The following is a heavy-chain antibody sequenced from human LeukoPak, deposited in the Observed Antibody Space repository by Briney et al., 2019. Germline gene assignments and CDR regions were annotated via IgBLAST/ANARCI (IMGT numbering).Heavy chain of an antibody. J-gene: IGHJ2*01. Sequence: SETLSLTCAVYGGSFSGYYWNWIRQPPGKGLEWIGEINHSGSTNYNPSLKSRVTISIDTSKNQFSLKLRSVTAADTAVYYCVRLGRLGWNFDLWGRGTLVAVSS. CDR3: VRLGRLGWNFDL. V-gene: IGHV4-34*01. CDR2: INHSGST. CDR1: GGSFSGYY. D-gene: IGHD4-11*01.